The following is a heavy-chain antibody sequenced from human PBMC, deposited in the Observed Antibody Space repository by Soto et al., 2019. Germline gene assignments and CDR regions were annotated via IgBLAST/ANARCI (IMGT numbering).Heavy chain of an antibody. V-gene: IGHV1-69*05. CDR1: GGTFSSYA. D-gene: IGHD5-12*01. CDR3: VRVVAIPGYPDN. J-gene: IGHJ4*02. Sequence: QVQLVQSGAEVRQPASSVKVSCKTSGGTFSSYAISWVRQAPGQGLEWMGGIVPIVDTSTYAQKFQGRVTITPDESTRTVYMELSSLRSDDTAVYYCVRVVAIPGYPDNWGQGTLVTVSS. CDR2: IVPIVDTS.